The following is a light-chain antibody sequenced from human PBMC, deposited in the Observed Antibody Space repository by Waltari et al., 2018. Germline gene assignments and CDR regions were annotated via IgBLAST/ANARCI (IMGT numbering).Light chain of an antibody. CDR2: EVN. Sequence: SALTQPASVSGSPGQSITISCSGTSRYVDSYTLVSWFQQYPDKAPKLIIFEVNKRPAGVSNRFSGSKSGNTASLTISGLQAEDEADYYCCSYAGSGIYVFGTGAKVTVL. J-gene: IGLJ1*01. CDR3: CSYAGSGIYV. V-gene: IGLV2-23*02. CDR1: SRYVDSYTL.